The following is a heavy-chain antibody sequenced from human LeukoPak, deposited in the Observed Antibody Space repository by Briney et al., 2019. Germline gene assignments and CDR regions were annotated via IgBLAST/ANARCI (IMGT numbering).Heavy chain of an antibody. CDR3: ARHTKWLSDASDY. CDR2: IKSKTDGGTT. Sequence: PGGSLRLSCAASGFTFSNAWMNWVRQAPGKGLEWVGRIKSKTDGGTTDYAAPVKGRFTISRDDSKNTLYLQMNSLKTEDTAVYYCARHTKWLSDASDYWGQGTLVTVSS. V-gene: IGHV3-15*07. D-gene: IGHD3-22*01. CDR1: GFTFSNAW. J-gene: IGHJ4*02.